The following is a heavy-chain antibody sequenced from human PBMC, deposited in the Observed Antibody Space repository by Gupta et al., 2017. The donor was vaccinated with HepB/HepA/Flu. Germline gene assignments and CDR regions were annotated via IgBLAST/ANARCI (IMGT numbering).Heavy chain of an antibody. V-gene: IGHV3-72*01. D-gene: IGHD3-16*01. J-gene: IGHJ4*02. Sequence: EVQLVESGGSLVQPGGSLRLSCSASGIPFSDHYISWVRQTPGKGLEWVGRSRNKASSYTTEYAASVKDRFTISRDDSKNSLYLQMNSLRSEDTAIYYCFGGGYWGQGTLVTVSS. CDR3: FGGGY. CDR2: SRNKASSYTT. CDR1: GIPFSDHY.